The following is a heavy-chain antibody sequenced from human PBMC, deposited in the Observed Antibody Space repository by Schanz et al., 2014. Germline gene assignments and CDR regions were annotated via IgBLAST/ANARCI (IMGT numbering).Heavy chain of an antibody. J-gene: IGHJ3*02. Sequence: EVQLLESGGTLVRPGGSLRLSCAASGFTFSNYWMHWVRQAPGKGLVWVSRINGDGSRTAYADSVKGRFTISRDNAKNTLYLQMNSLRAEDTAVYYCAKSDAFDIWGQGTLVTVSS. CDR3: AKSDAFDI. CDR1: GFTFSNYW. V-gene: IGHV3-74*02. CDR2: INGDGSRT.